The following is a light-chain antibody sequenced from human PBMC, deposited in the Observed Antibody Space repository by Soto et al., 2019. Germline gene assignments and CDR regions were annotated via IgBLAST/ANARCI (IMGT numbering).Light chain of an antibody. J-gene: IGLJ2*01. CDR1: SSNIGAGYD. V-gene: IGLV1-40*01. CDR3: QSYDTSLTGSV. CDR2: GNN. Sequence: QAVVTQPPSVSGAPGQRVTISCTGTSSNIGAGYDVHWYMQLPGTAPKLLIYGNNNRPSGVPDRFSASKSGTSASLAITGLQAEDEADYYCQSYDTSLTGSVFGGGTKVTVL.